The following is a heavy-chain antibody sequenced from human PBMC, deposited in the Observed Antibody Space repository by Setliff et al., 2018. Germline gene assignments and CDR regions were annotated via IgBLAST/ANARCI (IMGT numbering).Heavy chain of an antibody. CDR2: ISHTGST. CDR1: GGTFSDYH. D-gene: IGHD1-1*01. J-gene: IGHJ4*02. CDR3: AKGGGRYHSDS. V-gene: IGHV4-34*01. Sequence: ETLSLTCAAYGGTFSDYHWTWIRQSPGKGLEWIGEISHTGSTNYTPSLKSRVSISVDKSNNQFSLKLTSMTAADTAVYYCAKGGGRYHSDSWGQGILVTVSS.